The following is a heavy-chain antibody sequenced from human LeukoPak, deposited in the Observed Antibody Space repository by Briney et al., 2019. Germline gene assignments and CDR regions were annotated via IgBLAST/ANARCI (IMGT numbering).Heavy chain of an antibody. CDR1: GYTFTNYY. CDR2: INPSGGST. CDR3: ARVPGLGFCSGGSCAPREFDL. D-gene: IGHD2-15*01. J-gene: IGHJ2*01. V-gene: IGHV1-46*01. Sequence: ASVKVSCKASGYTFTNYYIHWVRQAPGQGLEWMGIINPSGGSTSYAQKFQGRVTMTRDTSTSTVYMELSSLRSEDTAVYYCARVPGLGFCSGGSCAPREFDLWGRGTLVTVSS.